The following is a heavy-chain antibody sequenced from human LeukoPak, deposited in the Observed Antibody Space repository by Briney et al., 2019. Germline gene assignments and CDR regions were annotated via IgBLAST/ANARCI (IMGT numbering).Heavy chain of an antibody. CDR1: GYTFTSYD. V-gene: IGHV1-8*01. Sequence: ASVKVSCKASGYTFTSYDINWVRQATGQGLEWMGWMNPNSGNTGYAQKFQGRVTMTRNTSISTAYMELSSLRSEDTAVYYCARGGHYYDSSGYEAAFDIWGQGTMVTVSP. J-gene: IGHJ3*02. CDR3: ARGGHYYDSSGYEAAFDI. CDR2: MNPNSGNT. D-gene: IGHD3-22*01.